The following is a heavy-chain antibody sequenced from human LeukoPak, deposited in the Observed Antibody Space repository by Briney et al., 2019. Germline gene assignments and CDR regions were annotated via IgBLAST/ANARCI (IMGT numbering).Heavy chain of an antibody. D-gene: IGHD6-13*01. J-gene: IGHJ4*02. Sequence: SQTLSLTCALSGAIVSSNSAAWNWIRQSPSGGLEWLGRAYYRSKWYSEYAVSVKSRISINTDTSKNQFSLQLNSVTPEDTAVYYCARHSTSWDPFDYWGQGTLVTVSS. CDR2: AYYRSKWYS. V-gene: IGHV6-1*01. CDR3: ARHSTSWDPFDY. CDR1: GAIVSSNSAA.